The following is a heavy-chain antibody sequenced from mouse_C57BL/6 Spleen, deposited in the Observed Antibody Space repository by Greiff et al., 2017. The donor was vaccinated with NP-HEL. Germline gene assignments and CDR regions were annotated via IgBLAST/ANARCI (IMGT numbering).Heavy chain of an antibody. Sequence: QVQLQQSGAELVRPGTSVKVSCKASGYAFTNYLIEWVKQRPGQGLEWIGVINPGSGGTNYNEKFKGKATLTADKSSSTAYMQLSSLTSEDSAVYFCARGRGTGAMDYWGQGTSVTVSS. D-gene: IGHD2-14*01. J-gene: IGHJ4*01. V-gene: IGHV1-54*01. CDR2: INPGSGGT. CDR3: ARGRGTGAMDY. CDR1: GYAFTNYL.